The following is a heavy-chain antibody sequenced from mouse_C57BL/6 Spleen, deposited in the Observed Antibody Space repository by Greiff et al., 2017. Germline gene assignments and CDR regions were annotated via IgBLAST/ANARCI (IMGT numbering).Heavy chain of an antibody. V-gene: IGHV1-61*01. Sequence: QVQLQQPGAELVRPGSSVKLSCKASGYTFTSYWMDWVKQRPGQGLEWIGNIYPSDSETHYNQKFKDKATLTVDKSSSTAYMQLSSLTSEDSAVYYCARGNSDSSGYVGFDYWGQGTTLTVSS. CDR3: ARGNSDSSGYVGFDY. J-gene: IGHJ2*01. D-gene: IGHD3-2*02. CDR2: IYPSDSET. CDR1: GYTFTSYW.